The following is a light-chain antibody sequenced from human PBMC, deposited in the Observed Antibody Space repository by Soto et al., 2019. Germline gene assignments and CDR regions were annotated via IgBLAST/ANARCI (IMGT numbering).Light chain of an antibody. Sequence: QSALTQPASVSGSPGQSITISCTGTSSDVGGYNYVSWYQQHPGKAPKLMIYEVSNRPSGVSNRFSGSKSGNTASLTISGLQAEDEADYYCSSHTSSSTRVFCGGTQLTVL. J-gene: IGLJ3*02. CDR1: SSDVGGYNY. CDR2: EVS. V-gene: IGLV2-14*01. CDR3: SSHTSSSTRV.